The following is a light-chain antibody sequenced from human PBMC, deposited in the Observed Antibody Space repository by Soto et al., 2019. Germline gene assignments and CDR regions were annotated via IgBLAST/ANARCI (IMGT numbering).Light chain of an antibody. CDR2: DVS. V-gene: IGLV2-14*01. CDR3: SSYTSSSTLV. J-gene: IGLJ1*01. CDR1: SSDVGGYNY. Sequence: QSALTQPASVSGSPGQSITISCTGTSSDVGGYNYVSWYQQHPGKAPKLMIYDVSNRPSGVSNRFSGSKSGNTASLTISGXXXXXEADYYCSSYTSSSTLVFGTGTKLTVL.